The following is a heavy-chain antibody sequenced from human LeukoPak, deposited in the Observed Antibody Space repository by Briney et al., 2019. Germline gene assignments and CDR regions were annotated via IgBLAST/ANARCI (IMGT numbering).Heavy chain of an antibody. J-gene: IGHJ6*02. Sequence: GGSLRLSCEASGFTFSRYGMHWVRQAPGKGLEWVAVISNDGSNTYYADSVKGRFIISRDNSKNTTYLQMNSLRAEDTAVYYCARVGTVTHYYYYYGMDVWGQGTTVTVSS. CDR3: ARVGTVTHYYYYYGMDV. D-gene: IGHD4-17*01. CDR2: ISNDGSNT. CDR1: GFTFSRYG. V-gene: IGHV3-30*19.